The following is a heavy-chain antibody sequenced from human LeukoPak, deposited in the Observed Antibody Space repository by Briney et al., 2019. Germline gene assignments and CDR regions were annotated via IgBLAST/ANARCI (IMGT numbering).Heavy chain of an antibody. V-gene: IGHV1-58*02. Sequence: SVKVSCKASGFTFTSYAMQWVRQARGQRLEWIGWIVVGSGNTNYAQKFQERVTITRDMSTSTAYMELSSLRSEDTAVYYCAADCGIIIWGQGTLVTVSS. D-gene: IGHD3-10*01. CDR2: IVVGSGNT. J-gene: IGHJ4*02. CDR3: AADCGIII. CDR1: GFTFTSYA.